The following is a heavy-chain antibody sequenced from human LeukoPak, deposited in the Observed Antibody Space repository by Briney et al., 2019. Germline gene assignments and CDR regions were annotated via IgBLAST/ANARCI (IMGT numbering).Heavy chain of an antibody. D-gene: IGHD2-15*01. V-gene: IGHV3-23*01. J-gene: IGHJ4*02. CDR3: AKADRPIACSGGSCYPYDY. CDR1: GFTFSSYA. CDR2: ISGSGGST. Sequence: GGSLRLSCAASGFTFSSYAMSGVRQAPGKGLEWVSAISGSGGSTYYADSVKGRFTISRDNSKNTLYLQMNSLRAEDTAVYYCAKADRPIACSGGSCYPYDYWGQGTLVTVSS.